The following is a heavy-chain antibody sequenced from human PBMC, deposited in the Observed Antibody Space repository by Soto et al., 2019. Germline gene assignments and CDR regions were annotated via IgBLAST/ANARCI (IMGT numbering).Heavy chain of an antibody. J-gene: IGHJ6*02. Sequence: ASVKVSCKASGYTFTGYYIHWVREARGQGLEWMGWINPQTGGTSYAQKFQGRVTLSRDTSINTAYLELSRLRFDDAAVYFCARERYQVISDGMDVWGQGTTVTVSS. V-gene: IGHV1-2*02. D-gene: IGHD2-2*01. CDR1: GYTFTGYY. CDR3: ARERYQVISDGMDV. CDR2: INPQTGGT.